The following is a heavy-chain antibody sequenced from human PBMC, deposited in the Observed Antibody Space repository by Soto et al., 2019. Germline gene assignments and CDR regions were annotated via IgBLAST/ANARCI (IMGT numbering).Heavy chain of an antibody. J-gene: IGHJ3*02. D-gene: IGHD3-3*01. V-gene: IGHV1-2*02. CDR1: GYLVTAYY. Sequence: QLHLVQSGAVVKKPGASVTVSCSASGYLVTAYYMHWVRQAPGRGLEWMGGINPATGAAKYTQTFQGRVTMTGATSTSTVIMELNGQTSEDTAGFSAPRGGGVGVAGSAAFEMWGQGTLAIVSS. CDR3: PRGGGVGVAGSAAFEM. CDR2: INPATGAA.